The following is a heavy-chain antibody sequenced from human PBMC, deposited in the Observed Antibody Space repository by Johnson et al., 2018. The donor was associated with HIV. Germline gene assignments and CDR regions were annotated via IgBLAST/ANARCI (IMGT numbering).Heavy chain of an antibody. Sequence: SLRLSCAASGFTFNNYAMTWVRQAPGRGLEWVSAISGSGGSTYYADSVKGRFTISRDNSKNSLFLQVNSLRAEDTAVYHCAKGRYSSSWYLAGAFDIWGQGTMVTVSS. CDR2: ISGSGGST. J-gene: IGHJ3*02. D-gene: IGHD6-13*01. CDR3: AKGRYSSSWYLAGAFDI. CDR1: GFTFNNYA. V-gene: IGHV3-23*01.